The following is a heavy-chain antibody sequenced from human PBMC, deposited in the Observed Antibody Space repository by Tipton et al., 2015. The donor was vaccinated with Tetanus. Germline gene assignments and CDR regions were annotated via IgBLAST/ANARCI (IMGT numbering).Heavy chain of an antibody. CDR3: ARLSSSANDAHAFDI. V-gene: IGHV4-34*01. CDR1: GGSFSGYY. Sequence: GLVKPSETLSLTCAVYGGSFSGYYWSWIRQPPGKGLEWIGEINHSGSTNYNPSLKSRVTISVDTSKNQFSLKLSSVTAADTAVYYCARLSSSANDAHAFDIWGQGTMVTVSS. J-gene: IGHJ3*02. CDR2: INHSGST. D-gene: IGHD3-22*01.